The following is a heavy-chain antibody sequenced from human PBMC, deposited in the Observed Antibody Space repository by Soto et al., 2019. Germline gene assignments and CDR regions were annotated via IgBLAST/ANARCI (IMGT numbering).Heavy chain of an antibody. CDR1: GGSFSGYG. CDR2: IYHSGST. V-gene: IGHV4-34*01. J-gene: IGHJ6*03. D-gene: IGHD5-12*01. Sequence: SETLPLSSAVYGGSFSGYGWRWIRQPPGKGLEWIGDIYHSGSTNYNPSLKSRVTISVDTSKNQFSLKLSSVTAADTAVYYCAIRYNGDDPPMAYYYYMDVWGKGTTVTVSS. CDR3: AIRYNGDDPPMAYYYYMDV.